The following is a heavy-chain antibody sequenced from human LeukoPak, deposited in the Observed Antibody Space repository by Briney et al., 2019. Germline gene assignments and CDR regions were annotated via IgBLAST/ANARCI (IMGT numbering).Heavy chain of an antibody. D-gene: IGHD2-2*03. Sequence: GGSLRLSCAASGFTFSSYGMHWVRQAPGKGLEWVAVISYDGSNKYYADSVKGRFTISRDNSKNTLYLQMNSLRAEDTAVYYCARVPGYCSSTSCLFPLLDWGQGTLVTVSS. CDR3: ARVPGYCSSTSCLFPLLD. V-gene: IGHV3-30*03. CDR2: ISYDGSNK. J-gene: IGHJ4*02. CDR1: GFTFSSYG.